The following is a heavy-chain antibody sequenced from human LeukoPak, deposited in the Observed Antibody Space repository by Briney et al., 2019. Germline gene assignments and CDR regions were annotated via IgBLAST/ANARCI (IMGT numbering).Heavy chain of an antibody. J-gene: IGHJ4*02. V-gene: IGHV3-7*01. Sequence: PGRSLRLSGAASAFTFRYYCMNWVREAPGKGLEWVASIKQDGSEKYYVDSVKGRFTISRDNAKNSLYLQMNTLRAEDTAVYYCLRDRGYSTYDCWGQGTLVTVSS. CDR2: IKQDGSEK. CDR1: AFTFRYYC. CDR3: LRDRGYSTYDC. D-gene: IGHD6-13*01.